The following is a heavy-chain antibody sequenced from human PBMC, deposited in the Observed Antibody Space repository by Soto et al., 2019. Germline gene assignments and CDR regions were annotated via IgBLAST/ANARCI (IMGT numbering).Heavy chain of an antibody. V-gene: IGHV4-39*07. CDR1: GGSISSSSYY. Sequence: SETLSLTCTVSGGSISSSSYYWGWIRQPPGKGLEWIGSIYYSGSTYYNPSLKRRVTISVDTSKNQFSLKLSSVTAADKAVYYCARDCSPATTVTNNWFDPWGQGTLVTVSS. CDR2: IYYSGST. D-gene: IGHD4-4*01. CDR3: ARDCSPATTVTNNWFDP. J-gene: IGHJ5*02.